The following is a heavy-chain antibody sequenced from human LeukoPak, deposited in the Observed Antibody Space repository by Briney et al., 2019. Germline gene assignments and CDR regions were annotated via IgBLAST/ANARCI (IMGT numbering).Heavy chain of an antibody. D-gene: IGHD3-22*01. CDR1: GFTFTSYS. CDR2: ISGGGGST. V-gene: IGHV3-23*01. Sequence: PGGSLRLSCAASGFTFTSYSMNWVRQAPGKGLEWVSTISGGGGSTYYADSVKGRFTISRDNSKNTLYLQVNGLRAEDTAVYYCAKKMIVVVTNEDYWGQGTLVTVSS. CDR3: AKKMIVVVTNEDY. J-gene: IGHJ4*02.